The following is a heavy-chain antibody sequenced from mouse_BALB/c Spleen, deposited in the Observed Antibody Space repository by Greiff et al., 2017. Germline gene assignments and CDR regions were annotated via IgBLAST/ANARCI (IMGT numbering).Heavy chain of an antibody. CDR1: GFTFSSYA. CDR2: ISSGGST. CDR3: ARDYGSRGGFDY. D-gene: IGHD1-1*01. Sequence: EVKLVESGGGLVKPGGSLKLSCAASGFTFSSYAMSWVRQTPEKRLEWVASISSGGSTYYPDSVKGRFTISRDNARNILYLQMSSLRSEDTAMYYCARDYGSRGGFDYWGQGTTLTVSS. J-gene: IGHJ2*01. V-gene: IGHV5-6-5*01.